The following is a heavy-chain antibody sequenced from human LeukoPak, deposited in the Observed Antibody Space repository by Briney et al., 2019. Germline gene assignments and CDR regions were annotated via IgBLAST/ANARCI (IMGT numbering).Heavy chain of an antibody. CDR3: ARDWGGIVVVPAAILVARPFDY. J-gene: IGHJ4*02. D-gene: IGHD2-2*01. V-gene: IGHV1-18*01. CDR1: GYTFTSYG. Sequence: ASVKVSCKASGYTFTSYGISWVRQAPGQGLEWMGWISAYNGNTNYAQKLQGRVTMTTDTSTSTAHMELRSLRSDDTAVYYCARDWGGIVVVPAAILVARPFDYWGQGTLVTVSS. CDR2: ISAYNGNT.